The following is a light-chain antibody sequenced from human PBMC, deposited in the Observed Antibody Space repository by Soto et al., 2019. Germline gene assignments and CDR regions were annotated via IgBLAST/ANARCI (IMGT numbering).Light chain of an antibody. CDR2: AAA. Sequence: DIVLTQFPGTLSLSPGERGTLQGRDSETIAKNYLAWYHQKPGRAPRLLIDAAATRAAGIPDRVFGSGSGTIFTLTIDRVEPEDFGVYYCQQYGSSPRTFGQGTKVEV. CDR3: QQYGSSPRT. V-gene: IGKV3-20*01. J-gene: IGKJ1*01. CDR1: ETIAKNY.